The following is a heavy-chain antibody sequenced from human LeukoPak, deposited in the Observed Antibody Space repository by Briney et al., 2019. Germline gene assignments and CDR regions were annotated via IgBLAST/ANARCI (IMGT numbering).Heavy chain of an antibody. CDR1: GFTFNNYW. CDR3: AKLSYVADSSGYYLLAFDI. V-gene: IGHV3-23*01. D-gene: IGHD3-22*01. Sequence: GGSLRLSCEASGFTFNNYWMSWVRQAPGKGLEWVSAMSDSGDSTYYADSVKGRFTTSRDNSKNTLYLQMNSLRAEDTAVYYCAKLSYVADSSGYYLLAFDIWGQGTMVTVSS. J-gene: IGHJ3*02. CDR2: MSDSGDST.